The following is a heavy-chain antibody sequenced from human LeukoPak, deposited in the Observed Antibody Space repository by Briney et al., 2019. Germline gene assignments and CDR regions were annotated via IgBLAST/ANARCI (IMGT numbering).Heavy chain of an antibody. Sequence: SETLSLTCTVSGASISSYYWSWIRQPAGKGLEWIGRIYSSRSIYNPSLKSRVTMSVDTSKNQFSLKLSSVTAADTAVYYCARADGRDTTSGLDFDYWGQGILVTVSS. J-gene: IGHJ4*02. V-gene: IGHV4-4*07. CDR1: GASISSYY. CDR3: ARADGRDTTSGLDFDY. D-gene: IGHD1-26*01. CDR2: IYSSRS.